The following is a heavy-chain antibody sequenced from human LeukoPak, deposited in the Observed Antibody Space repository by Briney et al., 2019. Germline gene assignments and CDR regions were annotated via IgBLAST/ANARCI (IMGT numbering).Heavy chain of an antibody. V-gene: IGHV4-4*07. D-gene: IGHD3-3*01. CDR1: GGSISSYY. Sequence: SETLSLTCTVSGGSISSYYWSWIRQPAGKGLEWIGRIYTSGSTNYNPSLKSRVTMSVDTSKNQFSLKLSSVTAADTAVYYCARDRFLEWPTPRYYYYYMDVWGKGTTVTVSS. J-gene: IGHJ6*03. CDR2: IYTSGST. CDR3: ARDRFLEWPTPRYYYYYMDV.